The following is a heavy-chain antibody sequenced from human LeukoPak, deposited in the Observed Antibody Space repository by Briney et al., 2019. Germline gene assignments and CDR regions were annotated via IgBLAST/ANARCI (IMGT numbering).Heavy chain of an antibody. D-gene: IGHD6-6*01. J-gene: IGHJ4*02. CDR1: GFTFSSYW. CDR3: AKDFEYSSSYFDY. V-gene: IGHV3-30*18. CDR2: ISYDESNR. Sequence: PGGSLRLSCAASGFTFSSYWMSWVRQAPGKGLEWVAVISYDESNRYYADSVKGRFTISRDNSKNTLYLQMNSLRAEDTAVYYCAKDFEYSSSYFDYWGQGTLVTVSS.